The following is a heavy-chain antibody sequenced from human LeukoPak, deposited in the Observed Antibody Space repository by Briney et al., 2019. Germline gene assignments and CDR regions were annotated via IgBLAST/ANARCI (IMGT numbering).Heavy chain of an antibody. CDR3: ATPGGGRNYFDY. V-gene: IGHV4-34*01. CDR2: INHSGST. CDR1: GGSFSGYY. D-gene: IGHD3-16*01. J-gene: IGHJ4*02. Sequence: SETLSLTCAVYGGSFSGYYWSWIRQPPGKGLEWIGEINHSGSTNYNPSLKSRVTISVDTSKNQFSLKLSSATAADTAVYYCATPGGGRNYFDYWGQGTLVTVSS.